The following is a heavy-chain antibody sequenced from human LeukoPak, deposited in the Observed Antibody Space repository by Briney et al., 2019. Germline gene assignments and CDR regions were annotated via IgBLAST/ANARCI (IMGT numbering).Heavy chain of an antibody. CDR1: GYTFTGYY. CDR3: ARSPDYYDSSGYRNYFDY. CDR2: INPNIGGT. V-gene: IGHV1-2*02. J-gene: IGHJ4*02. D-gene: IGHD3-22*01. Sequence: ASGKLSCKASGYTFTGYYMHWVRQAPGQGLEWMGWINPNIGGTNYAQKFQGRVTMTRDTSISTAYMELSRLRSDDTAVYYCARSPDYYDSSGYRNYFDYWGPGTLVTVSS.